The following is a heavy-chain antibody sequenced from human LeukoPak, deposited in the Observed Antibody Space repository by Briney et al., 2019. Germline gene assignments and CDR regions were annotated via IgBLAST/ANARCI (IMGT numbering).Heavy chain of an antibody. V-gene: IGHV3-15*01. CDR2: IKSKTDGGTT. CDR3: TTLLYGDYVSAGETGN. D-gene: IGHD4-17*01. Sequence: GGSLRLSCAASGFTFSNAWMSWVRQAPGKGLEWVGRIKSKTDGGTTDYAAPVKGRFTISRDDSKNTLHLQMNSLKTEDTAVYYCTTLLYGDYVSAGETGNWGQGTLVTVSS. J-gene: IGHJ4*02. CDR1: GFTFSNAW.